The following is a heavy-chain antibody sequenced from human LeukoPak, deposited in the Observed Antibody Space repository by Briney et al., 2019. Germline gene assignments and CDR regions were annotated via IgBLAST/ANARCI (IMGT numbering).Heavy chain of an antibody. Sequence: GGSLRLSCAASGFTFSSYAMSWVRQAPGKGLEWVSAISGSGGSTYYADSVKGRFTISRDNSKNTLYLQMNSLRAEDTAVYYCAKDIWSGSIMNEDDYWGQGTLVTVSS. CDR3: AKDIWSGSIMNEDDY. D-gene: IGHD3-3*01. V-gene: IGHV3-23*01. J-gene: IGHJ4*02. CDR1: GFTFSSYA. CDR2: ISGSGGST.